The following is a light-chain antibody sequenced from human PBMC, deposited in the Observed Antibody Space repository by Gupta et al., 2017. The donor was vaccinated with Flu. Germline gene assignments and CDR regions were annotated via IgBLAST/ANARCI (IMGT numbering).Light chain of an antibody. J-gene: IGLJ1*01. CDR2: EVS. CDR1: SSDVGGYNY. Sequence: ITISCTGTSSDVGGYNYVSWYQQHPGKAPKLMIYEVSDRPSGVSNRFSGSKSGNTASLTISGLQAEDEADYYCSSYTSSGTPYVFGGGTRVTVL. V-gene: IGLV2-14*01. CDR3: SSYTSSGTPYV.